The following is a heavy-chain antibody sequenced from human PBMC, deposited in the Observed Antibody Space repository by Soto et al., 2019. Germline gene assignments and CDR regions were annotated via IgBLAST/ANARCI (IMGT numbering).Heavy chain of an antibody. CDR1: RVGCGGNY. J-gene: IGHJ6*02. D-gene: IGHD3-10*01. V-gene: IGHV4-34*01. Sequence: TLNLRTEDHRVGCGGNYWNWIRQPPGKGLEWIGEINHSGSTNYNPSLKSRVTISVDTSKNQFSLKLSSVTAADTAVYYCARVSGIYYYGMDVWGQGTTVT. CDR3: ARVSGIYYYGMDV. CDR2: INHSGST.